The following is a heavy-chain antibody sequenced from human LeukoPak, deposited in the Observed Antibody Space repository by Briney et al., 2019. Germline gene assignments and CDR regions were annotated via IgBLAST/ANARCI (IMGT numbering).Heavy chain of an antibody. Sequence: GGSLRLSCAASGFTFSDYTINWVRQAPGKGLEWVSSIDSSSSHIFYADSVKGRFTISRDNARNSVYLQMNSLRAEDTAVYYCARFWSGYSTLDYWGQGTLVTVSS. D-gene: IGHD3-3*01. V-gene: IGHV3-21*01. CDR2: IDSSSSHI. CDR3: ARFWSGYSTLDY. J-gene: IGHJ4*02. CDR1: GFTFSDYT.